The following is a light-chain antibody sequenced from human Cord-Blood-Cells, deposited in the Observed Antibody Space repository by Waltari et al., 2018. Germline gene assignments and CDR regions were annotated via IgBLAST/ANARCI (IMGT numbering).Light chain of an antibody. CDR3: QQYNNWRT. V-gene: IGKV3-15*01. CDR2: GAS. Sequence: EIVMTQSPATLYVSPGEQDTLSCRASQSVSSNLAWYQQKPGQAPRLLIYGASTKATGIPARFSGSGSGTEFTLTISSLQSEDFAVYYCQQYNNWRTFGQGTKVEIK. J-gene: IGKJ1*01. CDR1: QSVSSN.